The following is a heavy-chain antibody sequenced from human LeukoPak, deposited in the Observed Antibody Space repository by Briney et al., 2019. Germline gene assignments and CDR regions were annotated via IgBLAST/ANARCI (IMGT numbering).Heavy chain of an antibody. V-gene: IGHV1-2*02. CDR2: INPKSGGA. Sequence: ASVKVSCKASGFTFNAYNIHWVRQAPGQGLEWMGWINPKSGGANYAQKFQGRVTMTRDTSISTAYMELSRLRSDDTAVYYCARESLVGAAFDYWGQGTLVTVSS. J-gene: IGHJ4*02. CDR3: ARESLVGAAFDY. D-gene: IGHD1-26*01. CDR1: GFTFNAYN.